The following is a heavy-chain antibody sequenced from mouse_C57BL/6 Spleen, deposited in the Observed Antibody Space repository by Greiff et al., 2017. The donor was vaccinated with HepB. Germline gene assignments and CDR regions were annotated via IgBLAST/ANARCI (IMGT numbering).Heavy chain of an antibody. CDR3: AREDYYGSSSSMDY. J-gene: IGHJ4*01. Sequence: VQLQQPGAELVKPGASVKLSCKASGYTFTSYWMHWVKQRPGQGLEWIGMIHPNSGSTNYNEKFKSKATLTVDKSSSTAYMQLSSLTSEDSAVYYCAREDYYGSSSSMDYWGQGTSVTVSS. CDR1: GYTFTSYW. V-gene: IGHV1-64*01. D-gene: IGHD1-1*01. CDR2: IHPNSGST.